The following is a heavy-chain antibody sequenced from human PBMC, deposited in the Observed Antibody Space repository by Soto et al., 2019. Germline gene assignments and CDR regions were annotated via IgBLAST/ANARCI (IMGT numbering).Heavy chain of an antibody. CDR2: INAGNGNT. CDR1: GYTFTSYA. V-gene: IGHV1-3*01. CDR3: ARDLGGWPDY. D-gene: IGHD6-19*01. J-gene: IGHJ4*02. Sequence: QVQLVQSGAEVKKPGASVKVSCKASGYTFTSYAIHWVRQAPGQRLEWMGWINAGNGNTKYSQKFQDRVTITKDTSASTAYMELSSLRSEDTAVYYCARDLGGWPDYWGQGTLVTVSS.